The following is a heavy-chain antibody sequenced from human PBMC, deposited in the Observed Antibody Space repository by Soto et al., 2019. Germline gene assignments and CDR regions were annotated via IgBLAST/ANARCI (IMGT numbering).Heavy chain of an antibody. V-gene: IGHV3-64D*06. D-gene: IGHD6-13*01. CDR1: GFTFSNSA. CDR2: ISSSGGST. CDR3: ARVHSSSYHYFDY. J-gene: IGHJ4*02. Sequence: LRLSCSASGFTFSNSAMHWVRQAPGKGLEYVSAISSSGGSTYYADSVKGRFTISRDNSKNTLYLQMSSLRVEDTAVYYCARVHSSSYHYFDYWGQGTLVTVSS.